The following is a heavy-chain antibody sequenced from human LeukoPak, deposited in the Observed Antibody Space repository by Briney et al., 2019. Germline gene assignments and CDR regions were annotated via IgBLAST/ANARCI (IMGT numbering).Heavy chain of an antibody. CDR1: GGSITSYY. D-gene: IGHD3-10*01. Sequence: SETLSLTCTVSGGSITSYYWSWIRQPPGKGLEWIGSIYHSGSTYYNPSLKSRVTISVDTSKNQFSLKLSSVTAADTAVYYCATLPLWFGALDYWGQGTLVTVSS. CDR2: IYHSGST. J-gene: IGHJ4*02. V-gene: IGHV4-59*04. CDR3: ATLPLWFGALDY.